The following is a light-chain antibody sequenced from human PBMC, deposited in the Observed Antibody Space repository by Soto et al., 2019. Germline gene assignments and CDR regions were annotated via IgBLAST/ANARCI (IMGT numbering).Light chain of an antibody. Sequence: QPVLTQPRSVSGSPGQSVTISCSGTSSDVGGYNYVSWYQQYPGAAPKLMIYDVTMRPSGVPYRFSGSKSGNTASLTISGLQAEDEADYYCCSYAGSYTFYVFGGGTKVTVL. J-gene: IGLJ1*01. V-gene: IGLV2-11*01. CDR2: DVT. CDR1: SSDVGGYNY. CDR3: CSYAGSYTFYV.